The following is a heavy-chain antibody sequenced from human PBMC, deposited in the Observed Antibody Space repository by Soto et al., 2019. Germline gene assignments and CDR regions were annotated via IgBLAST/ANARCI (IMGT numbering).Heavy chain of an antibody. D-gene: IGHD2-21*01. CDR3: ARDLSDHIAFDD. Sequence: GGSLRLSCAASGFTFSDNSVNWVRQAPGKGLEWVSSFSRTSDSLYYADSVKGRFTISRDNAQKSVYLQMNSLRAEDTAIYYCARDLSDHIAFDDWGQGALVTVSS. J-gene: IGHJ4*02. V-gene: IGHV3-21*01. CDR1: GFTFSDNS. CDR2: FSRTSDSL.